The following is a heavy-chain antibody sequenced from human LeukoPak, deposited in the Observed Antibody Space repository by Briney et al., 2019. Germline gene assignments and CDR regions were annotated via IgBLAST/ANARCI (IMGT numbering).Heavy chain of an antibody. CDR3: ARGTTVTSDAFDI. D-gene: IGHD4-17*01. Sequence: SKTLSLTCAVYGGSFSGYYWSWIRQPPGKGLEWIGEINHSGSTNYNPSLKSRVTISVDTSKNQFSLKLSSVTAADTAVYYCARGTTVTSDAFDIWGQGTMVTVSS. J-gene: IGHJ3*02. CDR2: INHSGST. CDR1: GGSFSGYY. V-gene: IGHV4-34*01.